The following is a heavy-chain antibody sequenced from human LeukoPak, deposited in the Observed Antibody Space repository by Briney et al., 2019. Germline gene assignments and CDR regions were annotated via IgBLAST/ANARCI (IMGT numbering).Heavy chain of an antibody. CDR3: TRHQWELHRDYFDY. V-gene: IGHV3-73*01. Sequence: PGGSLRLSCAAPGFTFSGSAMHGVGQASGKGGEGVGRIRIKANSSATAYAASVKGRFTISTDDSKNTAYLQINSLKTEDTAVYYCTRHQWELHRDYFDYWGQGTLVTVSS. CDR1: GFTFSGSA. J-gene: IGHJ4*02. D-gene: IGHD1-26*01. CDR2: IRIKANSSAT.